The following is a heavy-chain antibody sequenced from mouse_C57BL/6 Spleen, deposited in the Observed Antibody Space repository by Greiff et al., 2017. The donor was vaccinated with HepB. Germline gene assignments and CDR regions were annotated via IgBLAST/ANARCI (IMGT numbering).Heavy chain of an antibody. CDR2: ILPGSGST. D-gene: IGHD1-1*01. V-gene: IGHV1-9*01. CDR3: ARAALTTVVPDWYFDV. J-gene: IGHJ1*03. Sequence: VQLQQSGAELMKPGASVKLSCKATGYTFTGYWIEWVKQRPGHGLEWIGEILPGSGSTNYNEKFKGKATFPADTSSNTAYMQLSSLTTEDSAIYYCARAALTTVVPDWYFDVWGKGTTVTVSS. CDR1: GYTFTGYW.